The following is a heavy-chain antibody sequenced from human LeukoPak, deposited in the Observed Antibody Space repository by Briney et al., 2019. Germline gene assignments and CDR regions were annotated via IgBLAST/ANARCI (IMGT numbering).Heavy chain of an antibody. Sequence: GGSLRLSCAVSGITLSNYGMSWVRKAPGEGLEWVSGISGSGGNTDYADSVKGRFTISRDNSKNTLYLQMNSLRAEDTAVYFCAKRGVVIRVILVGLHKEAYYFDSWGQAALVTVSS. D-gene: IGHD3-22*01. CDR3: AKRGVVIRVILVGLHKEAYYFDS. V-gene: IGHV3-23*01. J-gene: IGHJ4*02. CDR2: ISGSGGNT. CDR1: GITLSNYG.